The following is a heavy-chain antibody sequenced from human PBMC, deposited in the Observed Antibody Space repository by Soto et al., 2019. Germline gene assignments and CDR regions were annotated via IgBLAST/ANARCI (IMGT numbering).Heavy chain of an antibody. Sequence: NPSETLSLTCAVYGGSFSVYYWSWIRQPPGKGLEWIGEINHSGSTNYNPSLKSRVTISVDTSKNQFSLKLSSVTAADTAVYYCARLDVAARRVFPYYYYYMDVWGKGTTVT. CDR3: ARLDVAARRVFPYYYYYMDV. CDR2: INHSGST. CDR1: GGSFSVYY. J-gene: IGHJ6*03. V-gene: IGHV4-34*01. D-gene: IGHD6-6*01.